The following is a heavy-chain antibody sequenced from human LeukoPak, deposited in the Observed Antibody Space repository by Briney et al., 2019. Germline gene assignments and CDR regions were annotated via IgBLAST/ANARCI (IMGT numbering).Heavy chain of an antibody. D-gene: IGHD3-22*01. CDR2: INHSGST. CDR3: ARVLSSSGYYAPFDY. J-gene: IGHJ4*02. V-gene: IGHV4-34*01. CDR1: AGSFSGSY. Sequence: SETLSLTCAVYAGSFSGSYCTWIRQPPGKGLEWIGEINHSGSTNYNPSLKSRVTISIDTSKNQFSLKLSSVTAADTAVYYCARVLSSSGYYAPFDYWGQGTLVTVSS.